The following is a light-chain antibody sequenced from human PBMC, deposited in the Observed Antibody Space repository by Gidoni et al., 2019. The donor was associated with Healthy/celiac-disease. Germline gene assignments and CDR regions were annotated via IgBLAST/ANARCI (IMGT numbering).Light chain of an antibody. CDR2: DVS. CDR3: SSYTSSSPFV. V-gene: IGLV2-14*01. CDR1: SSDVGGYNY. Sequence: QSALTQPASVSGSPGQSITIPCTGTSSDVGGYNYVSWYQQHPGKAPKLMMYDVSNRPSGVSNRFSGSKSGNTASLTISGLQAEDEADYYCSSYTSSSPFVFGTGTKVTVL. J-gene: IGLJ1*01.